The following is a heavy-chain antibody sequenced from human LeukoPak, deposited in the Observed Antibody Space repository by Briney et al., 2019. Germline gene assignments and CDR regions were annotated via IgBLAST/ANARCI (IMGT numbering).Heavy chain of an antibody. CDR2: ICSGGST. V-gene: IGHV3-53*01. D-gene: IGHD1-26*01. CDR3: ARDGENSGSPPLDY. CDR1: GFTVSSNY. Sequence: GGSLRLSCAASGFTVSSNYMSWVRQAPGKGLEWVSVICSGGSTYYADSVKGRFTISRDNSKNTLYLQINSLRVEDTAVYYCARDGENSGSPPLDYWGQGTLVTVSS. J-gene: IGHJ4*02.